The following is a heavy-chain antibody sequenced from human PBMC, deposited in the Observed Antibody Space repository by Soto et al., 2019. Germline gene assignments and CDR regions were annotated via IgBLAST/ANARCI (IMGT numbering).Heavy chain of an antibody. V-gene: IGHV4-59*01. CDR3: ASTIGELGAFDI. CDR1: GVSISSYY. CDR2: IYYSGST. Sequence: SETLSLTCTVSGVSISSYYWSWIRQPPGKGLEWIGYIYYSGSTNYNPSLKSRVTISVDTSKNQFSLKLSSVTAADTAVYYCASTIGELGAFDIWGQGTMVTVSS. D-gene: IGHD3-10*01. J-gene: IGHJ3*02.